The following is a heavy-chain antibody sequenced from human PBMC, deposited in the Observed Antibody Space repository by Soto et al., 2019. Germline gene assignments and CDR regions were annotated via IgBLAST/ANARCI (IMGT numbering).Heavy chain of an antibody. CDR2: ISAYNGNT. D-gene: IGHD6-6*01. CDR1: GYTFTSYG. Sequence: GASVKVSCKASGYTFTSYGISWVRQAPGQGLEWMGWISAYNGNTNYAQKLQGRVTMTTDTSTSTAYMELRSLRSDDTAVYYCARLRIAARPVNYYYMDVWGKGTTVTVSS. CDR3: ARLRIAARPVNYYYMDV. J-gene: IGHJ6*03. V-gene: IGHV1-18*01.